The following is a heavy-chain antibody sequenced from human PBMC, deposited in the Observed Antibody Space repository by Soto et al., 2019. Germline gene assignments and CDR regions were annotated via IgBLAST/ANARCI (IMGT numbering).Heavy chain of an antibody. Sequence: GALSLSCAASGFTFSNYAMSWVRQAPGKGLEWVSAVSGSGGSTFYAGSVKGRFTISRDNSKNTLSLQMNSLRAEDTAVYYCAKGASYYYDSSGYYAYWGQGTLVTVSS. CDR2: VSGSGGST. CDR1: GFTFSNYA. CDR3: AKGASYYYDSSGYYAY. J-gene: IGHJ4*02. D-gene: IGHD3-22*01. V-gene: IGHV3-23*01.